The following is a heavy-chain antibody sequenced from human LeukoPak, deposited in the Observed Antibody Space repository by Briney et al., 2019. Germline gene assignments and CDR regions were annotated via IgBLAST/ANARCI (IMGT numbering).Heavy chain of an antibody. J-gene: IGHJ6*02. D-gene: IGHD3-22*01. CDR1: GFTFDDYA. CDR3: AKDLSSAITSALVLDV. Sequence: GGSLRLSCAASGFTFDDYAMHWVRQAPGKSLEWVSGITWNRDNIGYGDSVNGRFTISRDNVKNVLYLQMTSLRPEDTALYYCAKDLSSAITSALVLDVWGQGTTVIVSS. V-gene: IGHV3-9*01. CDR2: ITWNRDNI.